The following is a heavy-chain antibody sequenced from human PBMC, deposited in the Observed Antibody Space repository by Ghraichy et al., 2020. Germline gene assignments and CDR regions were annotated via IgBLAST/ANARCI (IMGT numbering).Heavy chain of an antibody. V-gene: IGHV3-23*01. Sequence: GGSLRLSCAASGFTFSSYAMSWVRQAPGKGLEWVSAISGSGGSTYYADSVKGRFTISRDNSKNTLYLQMNSLRAEDTAVYYCAKGHHGDAAIVLDPDTDYYYYGMDVWGQGTTVTVSS. J-gene: IGHJ6*02. CDR3: AKGHHGDAAIVLDPDTDYYYYGMDV. CDR2: ISGSGGST. CDR1: GFTFSSYA. D-gene: IGHD2-2*02.